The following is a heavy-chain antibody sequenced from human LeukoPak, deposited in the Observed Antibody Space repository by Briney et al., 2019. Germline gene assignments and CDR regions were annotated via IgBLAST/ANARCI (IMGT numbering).Heavy chain of an antibody. J-gene: IGHJ4*02. V-gene: IGHV3-30-3*01. Sequence: GGSLRLSCAASGFTFSSYAMHWVRQTPGKGLEWVAVISYDGSNKYYADSVKGRFTISRDNSKNTLYLQMNSLRAEDTAVYYCAREYLAAGDYWGQGTLVTVSS. CDR1: GFTFSSYA. D-gene: IGHD6-13*01. CDR3: AREYLAAGDY. CDR2: ISYDGSNK.